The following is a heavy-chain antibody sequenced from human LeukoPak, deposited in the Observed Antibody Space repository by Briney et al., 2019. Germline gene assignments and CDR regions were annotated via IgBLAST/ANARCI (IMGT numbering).Heavy chain of an antibody. V-gene: IGHV3-23*01. CDR1: GFTFSSYG. J-gene: IGHJ4*02. D-gene: IGHD3-22*01. Sequence: GGSLRLSCAASGFTFSSYGMSWVRQAPGKGLEWVSAISGSGGSTYYADSVKGRFTISRDNSKNTLYLQMNSLRAEDTAVYYCAKDRNSYYYDSSGYYPSSPFFDYWGQGTLVTVSS. CDR3: AKDRNSYYYDSSGYYPSSPFFDY. CDR2: ISGSGGST.